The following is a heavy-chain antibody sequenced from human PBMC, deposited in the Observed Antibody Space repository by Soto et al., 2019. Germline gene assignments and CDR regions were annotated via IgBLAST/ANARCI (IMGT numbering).Heavy chain of an antibody. V-gene: IGHV3-23*01. CDR3: VKAEHDSGSFADDAFEV. CDR2: ITGHGTIT. Sequence: EVQLLETGGGLVQPGGSLRLSCAASGFTFSNYAMTWVRQAPGKGLECVSGITGHGTITYYADSVRGRFTISRDNSDNRLYLQMDGLRAEDTALYYCVKAEHDSGSFADDAFEVWGQGTMVSVSP. D-gene: IGHD3-10*01. CDR1: GFTFSNYA. J-gene: IGHJ3*01.